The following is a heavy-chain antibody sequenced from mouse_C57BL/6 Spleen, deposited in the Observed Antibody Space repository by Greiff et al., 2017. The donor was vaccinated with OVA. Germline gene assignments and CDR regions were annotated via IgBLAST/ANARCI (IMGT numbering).Heavy chain of an antibody. Sequence: DVMLVESGGGLVKPGGSLKLSCAASGFTFSSYTMSWVRQTPEKRLEWVATISGGGGNTYYPDSVKGRFTISRDNAKNTLYLQMSSLRSEDTALYYCARRGYDYDGRGYAMDYWGQGTSVTVSS. J-gene: IGHJ4*01. D-gene: IGHD2-4*01. CDR3: ARRGYDYDGRGYAMDY. V-gene: IGHV5-9*01. CDR2: ISGGGGNT. CDR1: GFTFSSYT.